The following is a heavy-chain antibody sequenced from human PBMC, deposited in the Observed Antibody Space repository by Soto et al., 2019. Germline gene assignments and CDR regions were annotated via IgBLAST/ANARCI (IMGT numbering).Heavy chain of an antibody. Sequence: KVCCKTSVGTFSSNPKNWMGQDPGQGREWMGGTIPTVGAVSYAQRCQRRLTITADKSTNTAALERSSLRPEDTAVYYCARRQTSGYNRYFDSWGQGTLVTVSS. J-gene: IGHJ4*02. CDR1: VGTFSSNP. V-gene: IGHV1-69*06. CDR2: TIPTVGAV. D-gene: IGHD5-12*01. CDR3: ARRQTSGYNRYFDS.